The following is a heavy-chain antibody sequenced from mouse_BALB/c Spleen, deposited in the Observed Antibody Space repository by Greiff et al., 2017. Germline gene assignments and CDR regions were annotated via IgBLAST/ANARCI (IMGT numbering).Heavy chain of an antibody. CDR2: ISSGGST. CDR1: GFTFSSYA. D-gene: IGHD2-1*01. Sequence: EVQVVESGGGLVKPGGSLKLSCAASGFTFSSYAMSWVRQTPEKRLEWVASISSGGSTYYPDSVKGRFTISRDNARNILYLQMSSLRSEDTAMYYCARGEDYGNFYWYFDVWGAGTTVTVSS. CDR3: ARGEDYGNFYWYFDV. J-gene: IGHJ1*01. V-gene: IGHV5-6-5*01.